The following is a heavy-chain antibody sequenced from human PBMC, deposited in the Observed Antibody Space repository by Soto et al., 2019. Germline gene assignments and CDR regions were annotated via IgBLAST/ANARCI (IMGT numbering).Heavy chain of an antibody. CDR2: IIPILGIA. CDR3: ARDARGDAFDI. Sequence: QVQLVQSGAEVKKPGSSVKVSCKASGGTFSSYTISWVRQAPGQGLEWMGRIIPILGIANYAQKFQGRVTITADKSTTTAYMELSSLRSEDTAVYYRARDARGDAFDIWGQGTMVTVSS. CDR1: GGTFSSYT. J-gene: IGHJ3*02. V-gene: IGHV1-69*08.